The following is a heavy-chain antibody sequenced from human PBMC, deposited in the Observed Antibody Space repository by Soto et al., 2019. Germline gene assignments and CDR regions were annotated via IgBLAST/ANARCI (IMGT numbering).Heavy chain of an antibody. V-gene: IGHV4-59*08. CDR2: VSYSGST. CDR3: ARQRYCGGDCYQIDF. Sequence: QVQLQESGPGLVKPSETLSLTCNVSGGSITNYYLSWIRQPPGKGLEWIGYVSYSGSTNYNPSLMSRLTISAHTSNIQFSLKLSSVTAADTAVYYCARQRYCGGDCYQIDFWGQGILVTVSS. J-gene: IGHJ4*02. D-gene: IGHD2-21*02. CDR1: GGSITNYY.